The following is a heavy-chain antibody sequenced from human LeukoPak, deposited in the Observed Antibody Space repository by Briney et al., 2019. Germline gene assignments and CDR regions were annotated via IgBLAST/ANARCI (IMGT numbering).Heavy chain of an antibody. CDR2: ISSNGGNT. Sequence: GGSLRLSCSGSGFTFSSYAIHWVRQAPGKGLQYVSGISSNGGNTYNADSVKGRFTISRDNSKNTVDLQMSSLRAEDTAVYYCEKRSGLYFDYWGQGTLVTVSS. J-gene: IGHJ4*02. D-gene: IGHD1-26*01. V-gene: IGHV3-64D*09. CDR1: GFTFSSYA. CDR3: EKRSGLYFDY.